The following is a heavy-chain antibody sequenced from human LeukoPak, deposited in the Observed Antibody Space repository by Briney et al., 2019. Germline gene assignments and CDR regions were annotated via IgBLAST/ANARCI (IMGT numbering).Heavy chain of an antibody. CDR2: INHSGST. D-gene: IGHD2-2*01. J-gene: IGHJ6*03. Sequence: SETLSLTCAVYGGSFSGYYWSWIRQPPGKGLEWIGEINHSGSTNYNPSLKSRVTISVDTSKNQFSLKLSSVTAADTAVYYCARVPGAMYYYHYMDVWGKGTTVTVSS. CDR3: ARVPGAMYYYHYMDV. CDR1: GGSFSGYY. V-gene: IGHV4-34*01.